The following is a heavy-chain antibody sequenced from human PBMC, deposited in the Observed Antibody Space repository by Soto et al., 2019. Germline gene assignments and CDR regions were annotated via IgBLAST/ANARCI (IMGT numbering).Heavy chain of an antibody. CDR3: ARSQGSSTSLEIYYYYYYGMDV. J-gene: IGHJ6*02. CDR2: IIPISGTA. V-gene: IGHV1-69*01. D-gene: IGHD2-2*01. CDR1: RGTFSSYA. Sequence: QVQLVQSGAEVKKPGSSVKVSCKASRGTFSSYAISWVRQAPGQGLEWMGGIIPISGTANYAQKFQGRVTTTADESTSTVYMELSSLRSEDTAVNFCARSQGSSTSLEIYYYYYYGMDVWGQGTTVTVSS.